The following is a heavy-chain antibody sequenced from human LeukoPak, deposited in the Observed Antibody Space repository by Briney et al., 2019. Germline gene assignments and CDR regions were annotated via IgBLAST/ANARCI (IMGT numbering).Heavy chain of an antibody. V-gene: IGHV4-30-4*01. J-gene: IGHJ4*02. CDR1: GGSISSGDYY. CDR3: ARGEGYSSSWYLDY. D-gene: IGHD6-13*01. CDR2: IYYSGST. Sequence: SQTLSITCTVSGGSISSGDYYWSWIRQPPGKGLEWIGYIYYSGSTYYNPSLKSRVTISVDTSKNQFSLKLSSVTAADTAVYYCARGEGYSSSWYLDYWGQGTLVTVSS.